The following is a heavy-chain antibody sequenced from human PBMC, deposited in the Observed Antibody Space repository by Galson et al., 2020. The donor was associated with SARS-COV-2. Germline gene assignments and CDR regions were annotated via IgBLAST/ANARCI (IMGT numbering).Heavy chain of an antibody. Sequence: GGSLRLCCAASGFTVSSNYMSWVRQAPGKGLEWVSVIYSGGSTYYADSVKGRFTISRDNSKNTLYLQMNSLRAEDTAVYYCARDIAVYGMDVWGQGTTVTVSS. CDR2: IYSGGST. CDR3: ARDIAVYGMDV. J-gene: IGHJ6*02. D-gene: IGHD6-19*01. CDR1: GFTVSSNY. V-gene: IGHV3-53*01.